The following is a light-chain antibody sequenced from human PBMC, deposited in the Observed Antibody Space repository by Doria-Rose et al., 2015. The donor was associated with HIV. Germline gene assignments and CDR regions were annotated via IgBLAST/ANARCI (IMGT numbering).Light chain of an antibody. CDR1: QSFSSTY. CDR2: DGS. Sequence: TQSPGTPSLSPGERATLSCRASQSFSSTYLAWYQQKPGQAPSLIIYDGSTRATGIPDRFSASGSGTDFTLTINRLEPEDFALYYCHQYGTSWTFGQGTKVEI. V-gene: IGKV3-20*01. J-gene: IGKJ1*01. CDR3: HQYGTSWT.